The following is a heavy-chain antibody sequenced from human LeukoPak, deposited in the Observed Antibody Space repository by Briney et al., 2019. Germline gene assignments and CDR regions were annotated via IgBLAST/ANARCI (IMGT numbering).Heavy chain of an antibody. Sequence: ASVKVSCKASGYIFTSYGISWVRQAPGQGLEWMGWISGYNGNTNYAQKLQGRVTMTTDTSTSTAYMELRSLRSDDTAVYYCARDVSSGHLFEYWGQGTLVTVSS. D-gene: IGHD3-22*01. CDR2: ISGYNGNT. J-gene: IGHJ4*02. V-gene: IGHV1-18*01. CDR3: ARDVSSGHLFEY. CDR1: GYIFTSYG.